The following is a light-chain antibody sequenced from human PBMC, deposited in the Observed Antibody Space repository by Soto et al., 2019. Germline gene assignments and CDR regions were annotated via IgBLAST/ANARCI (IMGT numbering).Light chain of an antibody. V-gene: IGLV1-47*01. CDR2: RNN. Sequence: QAVVTQPPSASGTPGQRVTISCSGSSFNIGSNYVYWYQQLPGTAPKLLIYRNNQRPSGVPDRFSGSKSGTSASLAISGLRSEDEADYYCAAWDDSLSGYVVFGGGTQLTVL. CDR1: SFNIGSNY. J-gene: IGLJ2*01. CDR3: AAWDDSLSGYVV.